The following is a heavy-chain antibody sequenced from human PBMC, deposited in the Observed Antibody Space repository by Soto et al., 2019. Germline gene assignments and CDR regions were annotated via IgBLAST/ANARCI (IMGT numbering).Heavy chain of an antibody. J-gene: IGHJ5*02. CDR2: IYYSGST. CDR1: GGSISSYY. D-gene: IGHD2-2*01. V-gene: IGHV4-59*08. Sequence: SETLSLTCTVSGGSISSYYWSWIRQPPGKGLEWIGYIYYSGSTNYNPSLKSRVTISVDTSKNQFSLKLSSVTAADTAVYYCARQYQLWFALRGQGTLVLVSS. CDR3: ARQYQLWFAL.